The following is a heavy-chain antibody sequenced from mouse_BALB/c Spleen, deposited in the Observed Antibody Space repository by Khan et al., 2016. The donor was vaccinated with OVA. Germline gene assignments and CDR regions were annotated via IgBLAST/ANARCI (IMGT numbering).Heavy chain of an antibody. J-gene: IGHJ3*01. D-gene: IGHD1-1*02. CDR3: ARGFYGGPFTY. V-gene: IGHV5-4*02. CDR1: GFTFSDYY. CDR2: ISDGGSYT. Sequence: EVELVESGGGLVKPGGSLKLSCAASGFTFSDYYMYWVRQTPEKRLEWFATISDGGSYTYYPDSVKGRFTISRDDVKNNLYLQMSSLKSEDTAMYYCARGFYGGPFTYWGQGTLVTVSA.